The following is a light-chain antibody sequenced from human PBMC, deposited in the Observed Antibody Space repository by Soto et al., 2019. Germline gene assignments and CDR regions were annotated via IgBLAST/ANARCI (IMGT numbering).Light chain of an antibody. Sequence: EIVMTQSPDILSLSPGETATLSCRASQSVGSSLAWYQQKPGQAPRLLISYASTRAAGLPARFSGSGSGTEFTLTISSLQSEDFAVYYCQQSNNWPKTFGQGTKVEIK. CDR1: QSVGSS. J-gene: IGKJ1*01. V-gene: IGKV3-15*01. CDR3: QQSNNWPKT. CDR2: YAS.